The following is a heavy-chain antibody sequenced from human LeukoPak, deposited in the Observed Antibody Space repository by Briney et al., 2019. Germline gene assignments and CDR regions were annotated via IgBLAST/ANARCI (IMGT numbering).Heavy chain of an antibody. CDR3: ARGTVRGVIIRRLNYFDY. CDR1: GGSFSGYY. V-gene: IGHV4-34*01. J-gene: IGHJ4*02. CDR2: INHSGST. D-gene: IGHD3-10*01. Sequence: PSETLSLTCAVYGGSFSGYYWSWIRQPPGKGLEWIGEINHSGSTNYNPSLKSRVTISVDTSKNQFSLKLSSVTAADTAVYYCARGTVRGVIIRRLNYFDYWGQGTLVTVSS.